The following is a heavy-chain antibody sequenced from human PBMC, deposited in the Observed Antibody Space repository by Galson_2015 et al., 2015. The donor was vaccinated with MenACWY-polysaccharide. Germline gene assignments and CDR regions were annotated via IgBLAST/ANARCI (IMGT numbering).Heavy chain of an antibody. V-gene: IGHV3-23*01. CDR3: AKGSPDFGSSGGLFAH. D-gene: IGHD3-3*01. CDR1: GFTFTSYA. Sequence: SLRLSCAASGFTFTSYAMSWVRQAPGKGLEWVSAIRSSGTNTYYADSVKGRFTISRDNSKNTLYLQMNSLRAEDTAVYYCAKGSPDFGSSGGLFAHWAQEPLVPVS. CDR2: IRSSGTNT. J-gene: IGHJ4*02.